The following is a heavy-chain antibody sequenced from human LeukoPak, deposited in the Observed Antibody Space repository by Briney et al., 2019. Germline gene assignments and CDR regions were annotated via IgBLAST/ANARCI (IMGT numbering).Heavy chain of an antibody. CDR1: GFTFSSYG. V-gene: IGHV3-33*06. CDR2: IWYDGSNK. J-gene: IGHJ6*02. Sequence: KTGGSLRLSCAASGFTFSSYGMDWVRQAPGKGLEWVAVIWYDGSNKYYADSVKGRFTISRDNSKNTLYLQMNSLRAEDTAVYYCAKVREYYYYGMDVWGQGTTVTVSS. CDR3: AKVREYYYYGMDV.